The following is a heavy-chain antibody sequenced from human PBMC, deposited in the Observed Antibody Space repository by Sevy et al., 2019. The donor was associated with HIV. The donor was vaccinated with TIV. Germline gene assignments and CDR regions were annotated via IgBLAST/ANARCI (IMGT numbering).Heavy chain of an antibody. CDR3: ARGGLPGDWFDP. CDR2: IFYNGST. Sequence: SETLSLTCTVSGGSISSYYWTWIRQPPGKGLEWIGYIFYNGSTKSSPSLKSRVTILVDTSKNQFSLELRSVTAADTAVYYCARGGLPGDWFDPWGQRTLVTVSS. D-gene: IGHD2-21*02. J-gene: IGHJ5*02. CDR1: GGSISSYY. V-gene: IGHV4-59*01.